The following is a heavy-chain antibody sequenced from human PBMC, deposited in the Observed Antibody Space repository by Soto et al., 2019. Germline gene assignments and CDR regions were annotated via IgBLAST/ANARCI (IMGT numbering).Heavy chain of an antibody. D-gene: IGHD2-15*01. Sequence: QVQLVESGGGVVQPGRSLRLSCAASGFTFSSYAMHWVRQAPGKGLEWVAVISYDGSNKYYADSVKGRFTISRDNSKNTLYLQMNSLRAEDTAVYYCVRAGRGFDYWGQGTLVTVSS. CDR3: VRAGRGFDY. CDR2: ISYDGSNK. V-gene: IGHV3-30-3*01. J-gene: IGHJ4*02. CDR1: GFTFSSYA.